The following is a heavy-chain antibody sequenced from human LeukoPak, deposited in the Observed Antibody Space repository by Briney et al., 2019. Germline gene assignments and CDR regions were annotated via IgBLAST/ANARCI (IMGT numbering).Heavy chain of an antibody. D-gene: IGHD1-14*01. CDR1: GFTFSGHW. CDR2: INQGGSDK. V-gene: IGHV3-7*01. CDR3: TRDRSRAEDD. J-gene: IGHJ4*02. Sequence: SGGSLRLSCAASGFTFSGHWMSWVRQAPGKGLEWVANINQGGSDKYYVDSVKGRFTISRDNANILLYLQMNSLRGEDTAVYYCTRDRSRAEDDWGQGTLVTVSS.